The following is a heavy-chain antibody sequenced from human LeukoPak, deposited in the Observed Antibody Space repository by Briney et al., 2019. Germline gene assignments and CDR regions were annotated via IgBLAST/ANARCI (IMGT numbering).Heavy chain of an antibody. CDR3: ARGSSGWSLDY. CDR1: GFTFSSYE. D-gene: IGHD6-19*01. Sequence: GGSLRLSCAASGFTFSSYEMNWVRQAPGKGLEWVSYISSSGSTIYYADSVKGRFTISRDNAKNSLYLQMNSLRADDTAVYFCARGSSGWSLDYWGQGTLVTVSS. CDR2: ISSSGSTI. J-gene: IGHJ4*02. V-gene: IGHV3-48*03.